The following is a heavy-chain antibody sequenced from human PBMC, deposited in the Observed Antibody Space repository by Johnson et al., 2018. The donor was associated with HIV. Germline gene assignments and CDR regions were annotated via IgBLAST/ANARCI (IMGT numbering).Heavy chain of an antibody. Sequence: QEQLVESGGGVVQPGGSLRLSCAASGFTFSSYGMHWVRQAPGKGLEWVALISNDGSNKYYADSVKGRFTISRDNSKNTLYLQMNSLRAEDTAVYYCARGYCSSTSCYAFFLPFDIWGQGTMVTVSS. CDR3: ARGYCSSTSCYAFFLPFDI. CDR2: ISNDGSNK. D-gene: IGHD2-2*01. J-gene: IGHJ3*02. CDR1: GFTFSSYG. V-gene: IGHV3-30*03.